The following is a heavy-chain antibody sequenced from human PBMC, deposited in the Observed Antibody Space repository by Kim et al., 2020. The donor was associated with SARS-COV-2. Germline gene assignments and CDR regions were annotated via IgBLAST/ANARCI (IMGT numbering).Heavy chain of an antibody. D-gene: IGHD3-9*01. V-gene: IGHV4-39*01. Sequence: SETLSLTCTVSGGSISSSSYYWGWIRQPPGKGLEWIGSIYYSGSTYYNPSLKSRVTISVDTSKNQFSLKLSSVTAADTAVYYCARLFGVNGHILTGLPKYYFDYWGQGTLVTVSS. CDR1: GGSISSSSYY. J-gene: IGHJ4*02. CDR2: IYYSGST. CDR3: ARLFGVNGHILTGLPKYYFDY.